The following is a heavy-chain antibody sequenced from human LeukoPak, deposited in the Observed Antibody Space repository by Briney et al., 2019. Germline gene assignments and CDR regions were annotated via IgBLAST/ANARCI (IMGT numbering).Heavy chain of an antibody. Sequence: PSETLSLTCTVSGGSISSYYWSWIRQPPGKGLEWIGYIYYSGSTNYSPSLKSRVTISVDTSKNQFSLKLSSVTAADTAVYYCAREGGGYCSSTSCFPPYNWFNPWGQGTLVTVSS. CDR3: AREGGGYCSSTSCFPPYNWFNP. CDR2: IYYSGST. V-gene: IGHV4-59*01. D-gene: IGHD2-2*01. J-gene: IGHJ5*02. CDR1: GGSISSYY.